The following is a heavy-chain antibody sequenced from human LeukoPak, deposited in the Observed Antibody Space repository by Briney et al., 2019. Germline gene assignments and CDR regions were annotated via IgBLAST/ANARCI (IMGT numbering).Heavy chain of an antibody. J-gene: IGHJ5*02. D-gene: IGHD2-21*01. CDR2: IYHSGST. CDR3: ARRGRVVSGSYDWFDL. CDR1: GYSISSGYY. Sequence: SETLSLTCTVSGYSISSGYYWGWIRQPPGKGLEWIGSIYHSGSTYYNPSLKSRVTISVDTSKNQFSLKLSSVTAADTAVYYCARRGRVVSGSYDWFDLWGQGTMVTVSS. V-gene: IGHV4-38-2*02.